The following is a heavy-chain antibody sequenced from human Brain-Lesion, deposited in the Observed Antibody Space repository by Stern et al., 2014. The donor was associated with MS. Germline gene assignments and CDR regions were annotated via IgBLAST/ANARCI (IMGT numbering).Heavy chain of an antibody. D-gene: IGHD1-14*01. V-gene: IGHV3-9*01. CDR3: ARDITGSSAYFAY. CDR1: GFTFDDYA. Sequence: EVQLVQSGGDLVQPGRSLRLSCAAFGFTFDDYAMHRVRHGPGKGLEWVAGISWNSGTIGYADSVKGRFTTSRDNAYSSLYLQMNSLRPEDTALYYCARDITGSSAYFAYWGQGTLVTVSS. J-gene: IGHJ4*02. CDR2: ISWNSGTI.